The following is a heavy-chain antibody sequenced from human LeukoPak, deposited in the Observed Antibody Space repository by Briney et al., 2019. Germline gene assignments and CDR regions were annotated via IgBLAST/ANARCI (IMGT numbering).Heavy chain of an antibody. D-gene: IGHD4-17*01. CDR1: GYSFTGSA. J-gene: IGHJ4*02. Sequence: ASVKVSCKASGYSFTGSAMNWVRQAPGQGLEWMGWINTNTGNPTYAQGFTGRFVFSLDTPVSTAYIQISSLKTEDTAVYFCARSQTYGDHPPFDYWGQGALVTVSS. CDR3: ARSQTYGDHPPFDY. V-gene: IGHV7-4-1*02. CDR2: INTNTGNP.